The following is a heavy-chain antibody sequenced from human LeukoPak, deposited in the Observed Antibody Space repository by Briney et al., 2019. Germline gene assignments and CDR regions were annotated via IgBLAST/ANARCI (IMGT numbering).Heavy chain of an antibody. CDR2: IYDSGST. J-gene: IGHJ3*02. Sequence: SETLSLTCTVSGGSISSGDYYWSWIRQPPGKGLEWIVYIYDSGSTYYNPSLKSRVTISVDTSKNQFSLKLSSVTAADKAVYYCARTQEDIVVVPAAMYAFDIWGQGTMVTVSS. D-gene: IGHD2-2*01. CDR1: GGSISSGDYY. V-gene: IGHV4-30-4*08. CDR3: ARTQEDIVVVPAAMYAFDI.